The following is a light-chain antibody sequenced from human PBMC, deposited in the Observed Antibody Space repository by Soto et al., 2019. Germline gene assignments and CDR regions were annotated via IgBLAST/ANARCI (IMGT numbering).Light chain of an antibody. Sequence: AIQMTQSPSSLSASVGDRVTITCRASQGIRIGLGWYQQKPGKAPKLLIYDASTLQSGVPSRFSGSGSGTDFTLTISSLQPEDVATYYCLKDYRCHWTFGQGTKVEIK. CDR1: QGIRIG. CDR3: LKDYRCHWT. V-gene: IGKV1-6*01. J-gene: IGKJ1*01. CDR2: DAS.